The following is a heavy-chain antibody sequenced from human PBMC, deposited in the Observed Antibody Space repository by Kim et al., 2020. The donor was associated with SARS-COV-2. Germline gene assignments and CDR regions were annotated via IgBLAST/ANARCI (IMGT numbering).Heavy chain of an antibody. J-gene: IGHJ6*02. D-gene: IGHD4-4*01. Sequence: GESLKISCKGSGYSFTSYWIGWVRQMPGKGLEWMGIIYPGDSDTRYSPSFQGQVTISADKSISTAYLQWSSLKASDTAMYYCARRVVTTAAGYYYYYGMDVWGQGITVTVSS. CDR1: GYSFTSYW. CDR2: IYPGDSDT. V-gene: IGHV5-51*01. CDR3: ARRVVTTAAGYYYYYGMDV.